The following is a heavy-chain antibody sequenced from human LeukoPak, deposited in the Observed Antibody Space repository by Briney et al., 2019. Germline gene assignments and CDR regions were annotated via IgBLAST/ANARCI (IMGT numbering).Heavy chain of an antibody. CDR2: INHSGST. CDR3: AREYSYGFDY. J-gene: IGHJ4*02. V-gene: IGHV4-34*01. D-gene: IGHD5-18*01. CDR1: GGSFSGYY. Sequence: SETLSLTCAVYGGSFSGYYWSWIRQPPGKGLEWIGEINHSGSTNYDPSLKSRVTISVDTSKNQFSQKLSSVTAADTAVYYCAREYSYGFDYWGQGTLVTVSS.